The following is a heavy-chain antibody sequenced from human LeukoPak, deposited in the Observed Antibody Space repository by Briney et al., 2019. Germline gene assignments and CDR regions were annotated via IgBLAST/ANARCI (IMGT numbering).Heavy chain of an antibody. CDR3: ARVGTPMVRGVIKGVYFDY. CDR1: GFTFSSYE. D-gene: IGHD3-10*01. CDR2: ISSSGSTI. Sequence: GGSLRLSCAASGFTFSSYEMNWVRQAPGKGLEWVSYISSSGSTIYYADSVKGRFTISRDNAKNSLYLQMNSLRAEDTAVYYCARVGTPMVRGVIKGVYFDYWGQGTLVTVSS. V-gene: IGHV3-48*03. J-gene: IGHJ4*02.